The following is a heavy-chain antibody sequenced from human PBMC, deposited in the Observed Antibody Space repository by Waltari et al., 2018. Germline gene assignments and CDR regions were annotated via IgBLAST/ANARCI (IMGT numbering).Heavy chain of an antibody. D-gene: IGHD3-3*01. CDR2: IRSKAYGGTT. J-gene: IGHJ4*02. V-gene: IGHV3-49*04. Sequence: EVQLVESGGGLVQPGRSLRLSCTASGFTFGDYAMSWVRQAPGKGLEWVGFIRSKAYGGTTEYAASVKGRFTISRDDSKSIAYLQMNSLKTEDTAVYYCTRGAYDFWSGYLDYWGQGTLVTVSS. CDR3: TRGAYDFWSGYLDY. CDR1: GFTFGDYA.